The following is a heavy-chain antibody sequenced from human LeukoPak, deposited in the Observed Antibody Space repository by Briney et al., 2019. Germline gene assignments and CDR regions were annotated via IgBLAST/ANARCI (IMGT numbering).Heavy chain of an antibody. V-gene: IGHV4-31*03. CDR2: IYYSGST. D-gene: IGHD3-22*01. CDR1: GGSISSGGYY. CDR3: ATYISGYYAFDI. Sequence: PSETLSLTCTVSGGSISSGGYYWSWIRQHPGKGLEWIGYIYYSGSTYYNPSLKSRVTISVDTSKNQFPLKLSSVTAADTAVYYCATYISGYYAFDIWGQGTMVTVSS. J-gene: IGHJ3*02.